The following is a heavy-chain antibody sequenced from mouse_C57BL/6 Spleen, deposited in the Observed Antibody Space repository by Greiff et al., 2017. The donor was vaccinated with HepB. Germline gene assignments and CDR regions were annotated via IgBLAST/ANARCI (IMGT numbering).Heavy chain of an antibody. CDR3: ARRLRLREGAMDY. Sequence: VQLQQSGPELVKPGASVKISCKASGYAFSSSWMNWVKQRPGKGLEWIGRIYPGDGDTNYNGKFKGKATLTADKSSSTAYMQLSSLTSEDSAVYFGARRLRLREGAMDYWGQGTSVTVSS. J-gene: IGHJ4*01. V-gene: IGHV1-82*01. CDR1: GYAFSSSW. D-gene: IGHD3-2*02. CDR2: IYPGDGDT.